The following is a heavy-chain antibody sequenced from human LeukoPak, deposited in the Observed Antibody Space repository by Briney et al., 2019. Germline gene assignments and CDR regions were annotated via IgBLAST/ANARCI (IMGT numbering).Heavy chain of an antibody. CDR3: AREEMATSLLNYYYYYGMDV. J-gene: IGHJ6*02. Sequence: GSLRLSCAASGSTFSSYGMHWVRQAPGKGLEWVAVIWYDGSNKYYADSVKGRFTISRDNSKNTLYLQMNSLRAEDTAVYYCAREEMATSLLNYYYYYGMDVWGQGTTVTVSS. CDR1: GSTFSSYG. D-gene: IGHD5-24*01. V-gene: IGHV3-33*01. CDR2: IWYDGSNK.